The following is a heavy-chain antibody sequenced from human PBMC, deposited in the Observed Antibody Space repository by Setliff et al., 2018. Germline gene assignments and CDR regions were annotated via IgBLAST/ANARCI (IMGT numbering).Heavy chain of an antibody. J-gene: IGHJ5*02. CDR1: GGSFSGYY. Sequence: SETLSLTCAVYGGSFSGYYWSWIRQPPGKGLEWIGEINHSGSTNYNPSLKSRVTISVDTPKNQFSLKLSSVTAADTAVYYCARGSNSIFYWFDPWGQGTLVTVSS. V-gene: IGHV4-34*01. D-gene: IGHD4-4*01. CDR2: INHSGST. CDR3: ARGSNSIFYWFDP.